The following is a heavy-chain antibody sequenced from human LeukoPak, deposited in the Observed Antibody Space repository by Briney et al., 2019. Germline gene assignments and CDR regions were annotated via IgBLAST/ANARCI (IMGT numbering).Heavy chain of an antibody. CDR1: GFTFSCCA. CDR3: ANPRGMGYFDY. J-gene: IGHJ4*02. Sequence: GGSLRLSCAASGFTFSCCAIHWVRQAPGRGLEWVAVISSDENTKFYADSVKGRFTVYRDNSKNTLYLQMNSLRAEDTAVYYCANPRGMGYFDYWGQGTLVTVSS. V-gene: IGHV3-30-3*01. CDR2: ISSDENTK. D-gene: IGHD1-26*01.